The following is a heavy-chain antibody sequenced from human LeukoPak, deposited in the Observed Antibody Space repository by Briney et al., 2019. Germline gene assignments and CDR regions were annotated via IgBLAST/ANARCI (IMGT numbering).Heavy chain of an antibody. V-gene: IGHV3-23*01. J-gene: IGHJ4*02. D-gene: IGHD6-13*01. CDR3: AKHRSGITASGSNY. CDR2: ISGSGGDSGGST. CDR1: GFTFSSFA. Sequence: GGSLRLSCAASGFTFSSFAMSWVRQAPGKGLEWVSVSVISGSGGDSGGSTYYADSVKGRFTISRDDPNNTLYLQMSSLRVEDTAVYYCAKHRSGITASGSNYWGQGTLVSVSS.